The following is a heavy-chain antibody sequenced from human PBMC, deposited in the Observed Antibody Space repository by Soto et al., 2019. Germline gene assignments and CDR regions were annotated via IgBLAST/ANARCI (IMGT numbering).Heavy chain of an antibody. J-gene: IGHJ4*02. CDR1: GYTFTSYG. CDR2: INPGSGDT. CDR3: ARVAGHKNARFDT. Sequence: ASVKVSCKASGYTFTSYGISWVRQAPGQGLEWMGWINPGSGDTNQAQKFQGRVTMTGDTSSTTTYMELNSLTSDDTAVYYCARVAGHKNARFDTWGQGALVTVSS. V-gene: IGHV1-2*02. D-gene: IGHD1-1*01.